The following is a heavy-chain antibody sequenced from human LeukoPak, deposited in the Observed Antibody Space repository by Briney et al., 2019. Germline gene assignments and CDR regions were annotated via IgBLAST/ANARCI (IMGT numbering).Heavy chain of an antibody. V-gene: IGHV3-23*01. D-gene: IGHD3-10*01. Sequence: GGSLRLSCAASGFTFSRYAMSWVRQAPGKGAEWVSAISGSGGSTYYADSVKGRFTISRDNSTNTLYLQMKSLRAEDTAVYYCAKGSGILWFGELLSYGMDVWGEGTTVSVSS. CDR2: ISGSGGST. CDR1: GFTFSRYA. J-gene: IGHJ6*04. CDR3: AKGSGILWFGELLSYGMDV.